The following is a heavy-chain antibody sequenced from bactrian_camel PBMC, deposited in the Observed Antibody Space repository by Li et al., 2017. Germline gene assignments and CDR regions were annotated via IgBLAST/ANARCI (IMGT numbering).Heavy chain of an antibody. V-gene: IGHV3S1*01. CDR1: AEALDVNC. CDR3: VTPTGETPYSLPYCSLGYCSDFGH. J-gene: IGHJ6*01. CDR2: FYTDGTNS. Sequence: HVQLVESGGGSAQPGGSLSLSCTTTAEALDVNCISWFRQVPGKGRKGIVGFYTDGTNSYYVDSVKGRFTISRDNANGTVYLQMNNLKSEDAALYYCVTPTGETPYSLPYCSLGYCSDFGHWGQGTQVT. D-gene: IGHD2*01.